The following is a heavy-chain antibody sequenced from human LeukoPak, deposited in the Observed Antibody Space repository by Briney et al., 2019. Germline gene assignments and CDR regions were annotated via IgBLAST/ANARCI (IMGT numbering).Heavy chain of an antibody. J-gene: IGHJ4*02. V-gene: IGHV3-30*18. CDR1: GFTFSSYG. D-gene: IGHD4-17*01. Sequence: PGGSLRLSCAASGFTFSSYGMHWVRQAPGKGLEWVAVISYDGNNKYYADSVKGRFTISRDNSKNTLSLQMNSLRPEDTAVYYCAKNGDYGRMYYFDYWGQGTLVTVSS. CDR2: ISYDGNNK. CDR3: AKNGDYGRMYYFDY.